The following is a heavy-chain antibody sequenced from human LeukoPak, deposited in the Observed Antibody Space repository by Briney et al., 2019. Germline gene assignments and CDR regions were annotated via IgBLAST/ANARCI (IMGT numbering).Heavy chain of an antibody. V-gene: IGHV1-46*01. CDR1: GNTFTRYY. Sequence: APVKVSCKASGNTFTRYYIHWVRQAPGERLEWMGIINPSGDSTNYAQKLQGRVTLTRDTSTSTVYMELSSLRADDTAVYYCARDQRSLDYWGQGTLVTVSS. CDR2: INPSGDST. CDR3: ARDQRSLDY. J-gene: IGHJ4*02.